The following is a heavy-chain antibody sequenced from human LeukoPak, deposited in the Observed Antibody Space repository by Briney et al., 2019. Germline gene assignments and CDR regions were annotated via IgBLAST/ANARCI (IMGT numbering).Heavy chain of an antibody. CDR2: ISIDGTRE. V-gene: IGHV3-30*04. Sequence: GRSLRLSCAASGFTFSSFAMHWVRQAPGKGLEWVTVISIDGTREHYADSVKGRFTISRDNSKSTLYLQMDSLRAEDTAVYYCAKEGEGDSWDSLDYWGQGTLVTVTS. CDR3: AKEGEGDSWDSLDY. J-gene: IGHJ4*02. D-gene: IGHD3-16*01. CDR1: GFTFSSFA.